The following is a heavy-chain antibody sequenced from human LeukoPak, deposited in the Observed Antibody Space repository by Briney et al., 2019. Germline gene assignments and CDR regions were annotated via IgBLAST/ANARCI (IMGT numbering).Heavy chain of an antibody. V-gene: IGHV3-53*01. J-gene: IGHJ4*02. CDR2: ISNHGTT. CDR1: GFSVSTNY. Sequence: GESLRLSCAASGFSVSTNYMIWVRQAPGMGLECVSVISNHGTTYYADSVKGRFSISRDNSKNTVFLQMNSLRAEDTAVYYCARDNTISGHYEVGYWGQGTLVTVSS. D-gene: IGHD3-3*01. CDR3: ARDNTISGHYEVGY.